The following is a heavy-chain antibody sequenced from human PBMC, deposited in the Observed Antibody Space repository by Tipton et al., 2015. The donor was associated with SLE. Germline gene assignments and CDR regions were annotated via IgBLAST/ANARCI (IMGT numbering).Heavy chain of an antibody. CDR1: GFTFSSYA. CDR2: ISGSGGNT. CDR3: AKVGSGSWYFDL. V-gene: IGHV3-23*01. D-gene: IGHD1-26*01. J-gene: IGHJ2*01. Sequence: SLRLSCAASGFTFSSYAMSWVRQAPGKGLEWVSVISGSGGNTYYADSVKGRFTISRDNSKNTLYLQMNSLRAEDTAVYYCAKVGSGSWYFDLWGRGTLVTVSS.